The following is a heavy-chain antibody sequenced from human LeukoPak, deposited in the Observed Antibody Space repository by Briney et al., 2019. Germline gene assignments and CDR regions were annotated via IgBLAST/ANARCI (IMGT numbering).Heavy chain of an antibody. CDR2: ISGSGGST. D-gene: IGHD6-13*01. CDR3: AKAPYLQAAAGNDP. Sequence: GGSLRLSCAASGFTFSSYAMSWVRQAPGKGLEWVSAISGSGGSTYYADSVKGRFTISRDNSKNTLYLQMNSLEAEDTAVYYCAKAPYLQAAAGNDPWGQGTLVTVSS. V-gene: IGHV3-23*01. CDR1: GFTFSSYA. J-gene: IGHJ5*02.